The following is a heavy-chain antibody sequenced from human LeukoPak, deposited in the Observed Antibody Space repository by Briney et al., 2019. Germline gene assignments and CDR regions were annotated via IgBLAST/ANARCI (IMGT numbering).Heavy chain of an antibody. Sequence: PSETLSLTCTVSGASASSDSNYWAWVRQPPGKGLQWIGSIYHTGSTFYNPSLMSRVSISIDSSKNQFSLKLSSVTVADTALYYCARDISISWFYSWGQGTLVSVSS. D-gene: IGHD3-3*02. CDR1: GASASSDSNY. CDR2: IYHTGST. V-gene: IGHV4-39*07. J-gene: IGHJ5*01. CDR3: ARDISISWFYS.